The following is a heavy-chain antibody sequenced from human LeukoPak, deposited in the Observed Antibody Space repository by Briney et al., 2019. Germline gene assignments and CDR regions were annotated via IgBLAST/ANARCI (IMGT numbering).Heavy chain of an antibody. D-gene: IGHD3-10*01. CDR3: AKDHGTGFSFDY. CDR2: IRYDGSNK. Sequence: PGGSLRLSCAASGFTFSSYGMHWVRQAPGKGLEWVAFIRYDGSNKYYADSVKGRFTISRDNSKNTLYLQMNSLRAGDTAVYYCAKDHGTGFSFDYWGQGTLVTVSS. CDR1: GFTFSSYG. V-gene: IGHV3-30*02. J-gene: IGHJ4*02.